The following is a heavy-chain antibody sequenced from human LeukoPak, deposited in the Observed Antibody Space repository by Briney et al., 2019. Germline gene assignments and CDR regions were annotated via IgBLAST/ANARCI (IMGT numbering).Heavy chain of an antibody. V-gene: IGHV1-69*13. J-gene: IGHJ4*02. CDR2: VIPIFGTA. Sequence: SVKVSCKASGYAFTSYGISWVRQAPGQGLEWMGGVIPIFGTANYAQKFQGRVTITADESTSTAYMELSSLRSEDTAVYYCARAPLTPRYFDYWGQGTLVTVSS. CDR1: GYAFTSYG. CDR3: ARAPLTPRYFDY.